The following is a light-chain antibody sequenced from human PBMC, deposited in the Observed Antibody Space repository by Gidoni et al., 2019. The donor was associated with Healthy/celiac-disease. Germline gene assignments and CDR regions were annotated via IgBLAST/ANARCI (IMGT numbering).Light chain of an antibody. CDR2: DAS. J-gene: IGKJ4*01. CDR3: QQRSNWPLT. CDR1: QSLSSY. Sequence: ILLTQSPATLSSSPGERATLSCRASQSLSSYLAWYQQKPGQAPRLLIYDASNRATGIPARCSGSGSGTDFTLTISSLEPEDFAVYYCQQRSNWPLTFGGGTKVEIK. V-gene: IGKV3-11*01.